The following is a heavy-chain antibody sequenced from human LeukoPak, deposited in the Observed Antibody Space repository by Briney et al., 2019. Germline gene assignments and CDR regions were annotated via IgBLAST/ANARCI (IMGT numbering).Heavy chain of an antibody. Sequence: PSETLSRTCTVSGGSISGNFWSWIRQPPGKGLEWIGYIYSSGSTSYNPSLKSRVTISLDTSKHQFSLKLTSVTAADTAVYYCARVTTIFGVDMYYFDYWGQGTLVTVSS. V-gene: IGHV4-59*01. J-gene: IGHJ4*02. CDR1: GGSISGNF. CDR3: ARVTTIFGVDMYYFDY. CDR2: IYSSGST. D-gene: IGHD3-3*01.